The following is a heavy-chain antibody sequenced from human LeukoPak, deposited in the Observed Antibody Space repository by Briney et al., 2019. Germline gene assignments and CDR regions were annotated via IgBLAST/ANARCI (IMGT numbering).Heavy chain of an antibody. CDR3: ARVVTAAAGH. CDR1: GYTFTGYY. V-gene: IGHV1-2*02. CDR2: INPNSGGT. D-gene: IGHD6-13*01. Sequence: ASVKVSCKASGYTFTGYYLHRVRQAPGQGLEWMGWINPNSGGTNYAQKFQGRVTMTRDTSISTAYMDLNNLRSDDTAVYYCARVVTAAAGHWGQGTLVTVSS. J-gene: IGHJ4*02.